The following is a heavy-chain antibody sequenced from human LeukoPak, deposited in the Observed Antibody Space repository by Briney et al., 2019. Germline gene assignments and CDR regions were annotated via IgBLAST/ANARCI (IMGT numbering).Heavy chain of an antibody. J-gene: IGHJ4*02. Sequence: GGSLRLSCAVSGFSVSSSYLAWVRQTPEKGLEWISVIYGGGSTYSADSVEGRFTIHRDDSRSTVDLQMNSLRVEDTALYYCARDGWGWAQYDYWGQGTLVTVSS. V-gene: IGHV3-53*01. D-gene: IGHD5-24*01. CDR2: IYGGGST. CDR1: GFSVSSSY. CDR3: ARDGWGWAQYDY.